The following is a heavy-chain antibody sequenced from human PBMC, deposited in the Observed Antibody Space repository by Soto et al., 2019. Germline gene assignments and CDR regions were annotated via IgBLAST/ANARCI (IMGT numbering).Heavy chain of an antibody. CDR3: AKDLQNSRYTWNFS. CDR1: GFSFSDAW. CDR2: IKTKSDSAAT. J-gene: IGHJ5*02. Sequence: EVQLAVSGGGFVEPGGSLRLSCAVSGFSFSDAWLNWVRQAPGKGLEWVGRIKTKSDSAATDYAAPVKGRFIISRADSKNPLFLQLNSLQAEDTAVYYCAKDLQNSRYTWNFSWGQGTLVTVSS. D-gene: IGHD1-7*01. V-gene: IGHV3-15*07.